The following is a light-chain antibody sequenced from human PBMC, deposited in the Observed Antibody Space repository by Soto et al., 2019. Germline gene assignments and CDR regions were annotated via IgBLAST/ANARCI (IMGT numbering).Light chain of an antibody. CDR1: QTVGTY. CDR2: DVS. CDR3: QHRSIWPVS. Sequence: ELVLTQSPAPLSLSPGARATLSCRASQTVGTYLAWYQQKPGQSPRLHMFDVSNRATGIPARFSGSGSGTDFTLTISSLEPEDFGVYYCQHRSIWPVSFGQGTRLEI. J-gene: IGKJ5*01. V-gene: IGKV3-11*01.